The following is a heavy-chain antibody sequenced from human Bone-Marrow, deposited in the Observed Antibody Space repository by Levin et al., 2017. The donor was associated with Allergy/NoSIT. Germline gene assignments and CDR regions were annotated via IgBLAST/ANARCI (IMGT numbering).Heavy chain of an antibody. CDR1: GFTFSDYA. Sequence: GESLKISCAASGFTFSDYAMHWVRQAPGKGLEWVAVISFDGFNKDYADSVKGRFTISRDNFGDTLSLQMTSLRTEDTAIYYCVREGETSSCYPECSGVNWFDPWGQGILVTVSS. V-gene: IGHV3-30*04. CDR3: VREGETSSCYPECSGVNWFDP. J-gene: IGHJ5*01. CDR2: ISFDGFNK. D-gene: IGHD2-2*01.